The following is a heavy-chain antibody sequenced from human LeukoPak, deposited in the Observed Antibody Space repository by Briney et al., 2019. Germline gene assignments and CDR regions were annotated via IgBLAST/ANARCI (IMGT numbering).Heavy chain of an antibody. Sequence: SVKVSCKASGGTFTSYAISWVRQAPGQGLEWMGGIIPIFGTANYAQKFQGRVTITADESTSTAYMELSSLRSEDTAVYYCARRGIDGFYYFDYWGQGTLVTVSS. J-gene: IGHJ4*02. D-gene: IGHD2-15*01. V-gene: IGHV1-69*13. CDR1: GGTFTSYA. CDR3: ARRGIDGFYYFDY. CDR2: IIPIFGTA.